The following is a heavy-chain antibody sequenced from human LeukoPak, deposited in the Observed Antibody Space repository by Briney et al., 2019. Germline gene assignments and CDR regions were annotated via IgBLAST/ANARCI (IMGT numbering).Heavy chain of an antibody. J-gene: IGHJ4*02. V-gene: IGHV4-34*01. Sequence: PSETLSLTCAVYGGSFSGYYWSWIRQPPGKGLEWIGEINHSGSTNYNPSLKSRVTISVDTSKNQFSLKLSSVTAADTAVYYCARQRRLTTHYYDSSGYYFGLDCWGQGTLVTASS. CDR1: GGSFSGYY. CDR3: ARQRRLTTHYYDSSGYYFGLDC. D-gene: IGHD3-22*01. CDR2: INHSGST.